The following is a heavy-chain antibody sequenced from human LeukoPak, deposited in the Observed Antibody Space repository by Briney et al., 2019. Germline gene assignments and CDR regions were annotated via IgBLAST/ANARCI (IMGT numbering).Heavy chain of an antibody. J-gene: IGHJ2*01. CDR2: ISAHNGNT. Sequence: ASVKVSCNASGYTFTTHGIAWVRQAPGQGLEWMGWISAHNGNTNYAQSLQGRVTMTTDTSTNTAYMELRSLRSDDTAVYYCARDGYFDPWGRGTLVTVSS. V-gene: IGHV1-18*01. CDR1: GYTFTTHG. CDR3: ARDGYFDP.